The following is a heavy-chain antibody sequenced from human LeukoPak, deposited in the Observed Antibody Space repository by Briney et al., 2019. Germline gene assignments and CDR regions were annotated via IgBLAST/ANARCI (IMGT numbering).Heavy chain of an antibody. D-gene: IGHD3-9*01. CDR1: GGSFSGYY. J-gene: IGHJ4*02. CDR3: ARRHYEILSGYPS. V-gene: IGHV4-34*01. CDR2: INHSGST. Sequence: SETLSLTCAVYGGSFSGYYWSWIRQPPGKGLEWIGEINHSGSTNYNPSLKSRVTMSIDTSKNQFSLNLSSVTAADTAVYYCARRHYEILSGYPSWGQGILVTVSS.